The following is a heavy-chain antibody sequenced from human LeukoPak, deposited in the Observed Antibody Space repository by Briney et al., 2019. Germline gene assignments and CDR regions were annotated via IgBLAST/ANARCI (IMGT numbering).Heavy chain of an antibody. D-gene: IGHD4-17*01. V-gene: IGHV4-30-2*01. CDR3: ARYTVTYFDC. Sequence: SQTLSPTCTVSGGSFSSGGYYWSWIRQPPGKGLEWIGYIYHSGSTYYNPSLKSRVTISVDRSKNQFSLKLSSVTAADTAVYYCARYTVTYFDCWGQGTLVTVSS. J-gene: IGHJ4*02. CDR2: IYHSGST. CDR1: GGSFSSGGYY.